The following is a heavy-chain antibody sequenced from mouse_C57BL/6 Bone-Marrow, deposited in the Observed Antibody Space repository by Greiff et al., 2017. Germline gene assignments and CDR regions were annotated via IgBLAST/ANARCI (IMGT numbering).Heavy chain of an antibody. CDR1: GFNIKDDY. J-gene: IGHJ3*01. CDR3: TRDYYGTRFAY. CDR2: IDPENGDT. V-gene: IGHV14-4*01. D-gene: IGHD1-1*01. Sequence: EVQGVESGAELVRPGASVTLSCTASGFNIKDDYMHWVKQRPEQGLEWIGWIDPENGDTEYASKFQGKATITADTSSNTAYLQLSSLTSEDTAVYYCTRDYYGTRFAYWGQGTLVTVSA.